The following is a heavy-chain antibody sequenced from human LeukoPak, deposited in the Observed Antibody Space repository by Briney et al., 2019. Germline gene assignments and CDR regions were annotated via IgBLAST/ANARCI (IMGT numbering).Heavy chain of an antibody. D-gene: IGHD1-26*01. V-gene: IGHV1-2*02. Sequence: ASVKVSCKASGYTFTGYYMHWVRQAPGQGLEWMGWINPNSGGTNYAQKFQGRVTMTRDTSISTAYMELSRLRSDDTAVYYCAKDRQNSGSYLCDYWGQGTLVTVSS. CDR1: GYTFTGYY. J-gene: IGHJ4*02. CDR2: INPNSGGT. CDR3: AKDRQNSGSYLCDY.